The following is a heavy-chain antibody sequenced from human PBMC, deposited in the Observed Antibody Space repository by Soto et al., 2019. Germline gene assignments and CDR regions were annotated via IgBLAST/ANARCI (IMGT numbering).Heavy chain of an antibody. J-gene: IGHJ4*02. Sequence: PGGSLRLSCVASGFDFNSYSMNWVRQAPGKGLEWISYINSGSTSVFYADSVKGRFTISRDNAKNSLYLRMNSLRAEDTAVYYCTSSASPDAYWGQGTLVTVSS. D-gene: IGHD1-26*01. CDR2: INSGSTSV. V-gene: IGHV3-48*01. CDR3: TSSASPDAY. CDR1: GFDFNSYS.